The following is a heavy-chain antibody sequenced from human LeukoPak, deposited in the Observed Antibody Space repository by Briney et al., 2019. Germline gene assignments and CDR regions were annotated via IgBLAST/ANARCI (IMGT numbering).Heavy chain of an antibody. J-gene: IGHJ4*02. CDR2: IIPILGTE. CDR3: ATGAQRGYSSTWPLLVDY. Sequence: GASVKVSCKASGGTFSSYAISWVRQAPGQGLEWMGRIIPILGTENYAQKFQGRVTITADKSTSTVYMELSSLRSEDTAVYYCATGAQRGYSSTWPLLVDYWGQGTLVTVSS. CDR1: GGTFSSYA. D-gene: IGHD6-13*01. V-gene: IGHV1-69*04.